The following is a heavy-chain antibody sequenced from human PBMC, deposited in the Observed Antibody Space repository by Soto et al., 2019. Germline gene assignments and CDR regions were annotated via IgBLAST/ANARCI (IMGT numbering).Heavy chain of an antibody. CDR1: GFTFSSYS. D-gene: IGHD3-16*01. V-gene: IGHV3-21*01. CDR2: ISSSSSYI. CDR3: ARAYRTSHYYYYGMDV. J-gene: IGHJ6*02. Sequence: EVQLVESGGGLVKPGGSLRLSCAASGFTFSSYSMNWVRQAPGKGLEWVSYISSSSSYIYYADSVKGRFTISRDNAKNSLYLQMNSLRAEDTAVYYCARAYRTSHYYYYGMDVWGQGTTVTVSS.